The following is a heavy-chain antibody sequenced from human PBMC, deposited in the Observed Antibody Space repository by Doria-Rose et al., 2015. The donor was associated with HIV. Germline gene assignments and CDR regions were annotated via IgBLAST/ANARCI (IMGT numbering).Heavy chain of an antibody. V-gene: IGHV3-73*01. J-gene: IGHJ6*03. Sequence: GFSFSGSAMHWVRQASGKGLEWVGRIRSKTHSHATAYAASVKGRFTISIDDSMNTAYLQMNSLKTEDTAVYYCTRAGEDYLYYYYYHDMDVWGKGTTVTVSS. CDR1: GFSFSGSA. D-gene: IGHD3-16*01. CDR3: TRAGEDYLYYYYYHDMDV. CDR2: IRSKTHSHAT.